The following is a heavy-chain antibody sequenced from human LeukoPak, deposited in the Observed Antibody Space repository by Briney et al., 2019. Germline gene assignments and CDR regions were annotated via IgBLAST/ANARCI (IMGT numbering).Heavy chain of an antibody. CDR1: GFTFSSYA. D-gene: IGHD2-2*01. V-gene: IGHV3-23*01. CDR3: AKDQDIVVVPAAGFDY. J-gene: IGHJ4*02. CDR2: ISGSGGST. Sequence: PGGSLRLSCAASGFTFSSYAMSWVRQAPGKGLEWVSAISGSGGSTYYADSVKGRFTISRDNSKNTLYLQMNSLRAEDTAVYYCAKDQDIVVVPAAGFDYWGQGTLVTVYS.